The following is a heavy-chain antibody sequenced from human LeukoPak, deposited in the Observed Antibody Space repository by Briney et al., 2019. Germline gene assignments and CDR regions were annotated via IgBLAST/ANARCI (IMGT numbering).Heavy chain of an antibody. J-gene: IGHJ4*02. Sequence: PGGSLRLSCAASGFIFSSYWMHWVRQAPGKGLVWVSRITSDGSGTTYADSVKGRFTISRDNAKNSLYLQMNSLRAEDTAVYYCARGRVTTVTTNFDYWGQGTLVTVSS. CDR3: ARGRVTTVTTNFDY. D-gene: IGHD4-17*01. CDR1: GFIFSSYW. V-gene: IGHV3-74*01. CDR2: ITSDGSGT.